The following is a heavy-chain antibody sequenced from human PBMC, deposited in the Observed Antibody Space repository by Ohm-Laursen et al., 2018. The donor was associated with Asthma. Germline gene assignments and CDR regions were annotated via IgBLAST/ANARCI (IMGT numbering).Heavy chain of an antibody. J-gene: IGHJ4*02. D-gene: IGHD6-13*01. CDR1: GFTFSSYA. V-gene: IGHV3-48*02. CDR3: ARADSSNWDFDY. Sequence: SLRLSCTASGFTFSSYALNWVRRAPGKGLDWVSYINGDSKSIHYGDSVRGRFTISRDNAKNSLYLQMNNLRDEDTAVYYCARADSSNWDFDYWGPGTQVTVSS. CDR2: INGDSKSI.